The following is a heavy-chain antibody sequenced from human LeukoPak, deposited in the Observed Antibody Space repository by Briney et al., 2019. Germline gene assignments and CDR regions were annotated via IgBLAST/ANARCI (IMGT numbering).Heavy chain of an antibody. CDR2: IYYSGST. CDR3: AREPYSSSWYGYAFDI. CDR1: GGSISSYY. V-gene: IGHV4-59*01. J-gene: IGHJ3*02. Sequence: SETLSLTCTVSGGSISSYYWGWIRQPPGKGLEWIGYIYYSGSTNYNPSLKSRVTISVDTSKNQFSLKLSSVTAADTAVYYCAREPYSSSWYGYAFDIWGQGTMVTVSS. D-gene: IGHD6-13*01.